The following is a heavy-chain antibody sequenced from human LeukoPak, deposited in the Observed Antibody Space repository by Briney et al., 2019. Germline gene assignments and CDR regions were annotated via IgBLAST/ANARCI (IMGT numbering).Heavy chain of an antibody. Sequence: PSETLSLTCTVSGGSISSSSYYWGWLRQPAGTGLEWIGRMYLSGSTHYNPSLKSRVTISVDTSKNQFSLKLSSVTAADTAVYYCARSGYYAPFDYWGQGTLVTVSS. CDR3: ARSGYYAPFDY. V-gene: IGHV4-61*10. CDR1: GGSISSSSYY. J-gene: IGHJ4*02. CDR2: MYLSGST. D-gene: IGHD2-2*01.